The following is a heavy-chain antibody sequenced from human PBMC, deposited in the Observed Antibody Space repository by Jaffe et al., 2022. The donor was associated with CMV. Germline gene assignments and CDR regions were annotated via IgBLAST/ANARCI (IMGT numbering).Heavy chain of an antibody. D-gene: IGHD3-3*01. Sequence: QVQLQQWGAGLLKPSETLSLTCAVYGGSFSGYYWSWIRQPPGKGLEWIGEINHSGSTNYNPSLKSRVTISVDTSKNQFSLKLSSVTAADTAVYYCARLVLRWPHDAFDIWGQGTMVTVSS. V-gene: IGHV4-34*01. CDR3: ARLVLRWPHDAFDI. CDR1: GGSFSGYY. CDR2: INHSGST. J-gene: IGHJ3*02.